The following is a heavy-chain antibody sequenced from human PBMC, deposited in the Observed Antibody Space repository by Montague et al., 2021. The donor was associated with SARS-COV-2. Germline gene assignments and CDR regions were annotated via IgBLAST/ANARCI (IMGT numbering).Heavy chain of an antibody. J-gene: IGHJ4*02. Sequence: SETLSLTCIVSGESIDRDTYYWGWIRQSPGKGLEWIGSLSSSGSTYYNPSLRSRVTISMDTPKNHFSLKVNSVTATDTAVYSCARPGSVSGWFYFDDWGQGTLVSVSS. V-gene: IGHV4-39*02. D-gene: IGHD6-19*01. CDR1: GESIDRDTYY. CDR3: ARPGSVSGWFYFDD. CDR2: LSSSGST.